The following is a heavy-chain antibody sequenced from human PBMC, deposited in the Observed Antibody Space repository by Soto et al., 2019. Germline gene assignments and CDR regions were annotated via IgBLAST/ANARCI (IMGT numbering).Heavy chain of an antibody. J-gene: IGHJ3*02. CDR2: IDWDDDK. Sequence: SGPTLVNPTQTLTLTCTFSGFSLSTSGMRVSWIRQPPGKALEWLARIDWDDDKFYSTSLKTRLTISKDTSKNQVVLTMTNMDPVDTATCYCARTYYAGAFDIWGQGTMVTVSS. V-gene: IGHV2-70*04. D-gene: IGHD3-16*01. CDR1: GFSLSTSGMR. CDR3: ARTYYAGAFDI.